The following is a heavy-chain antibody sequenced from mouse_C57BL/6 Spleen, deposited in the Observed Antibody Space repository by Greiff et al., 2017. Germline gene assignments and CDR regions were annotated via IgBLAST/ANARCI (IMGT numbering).Heavy chain of an antibody. CDR2: IKPSNGGT. CDR3: ARSRGTLGFDY. J-gene: IGHJ2*01. CDR1: GYTFTSYW. Sequence: VKLQQPGTELVKPGASVKLSCKASGYTFTSYWMHWVKQRPGQGLEWIGNIKPSNGGTNYNEKFKSKATLTVDKSSSTAYMQLSSLTSEDSAVYYGARSRGTLGFDYWGQGTTLTVSS. D-gene: IGHD2-14*01. V-gene: IGHV1-53*01.